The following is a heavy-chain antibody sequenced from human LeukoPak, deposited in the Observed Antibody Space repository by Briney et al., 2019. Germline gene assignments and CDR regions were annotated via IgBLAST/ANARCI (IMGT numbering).Heavy chain of an antibody. J-gene: IGHJ3*02. V-gene: IGHV3-9*03. Sequence: QSGGSLRLSCAASGFTFDDYAMHWVRQAPGKGLEWVSGISWNSGNIGYADSVKGRFTISRDNAKNSLYLQMNSLRAEDMALYYCARRGSSGWTLTGAFDIWGQGTVVTVSP. CDR2: ISWNSGNI. CDR1: GFTFDDYA. CDR3: ARRGSSGWTLTGAFDI. D-gene: IGHD6-19*01.